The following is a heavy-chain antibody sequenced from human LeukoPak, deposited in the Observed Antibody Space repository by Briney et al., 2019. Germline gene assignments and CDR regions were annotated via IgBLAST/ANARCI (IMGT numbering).Heavy chain of an antibody. Sequence: ASVKVSCKASGYTFTSYGISWVRQAPGQGLEWMGWISAYNGNTNYAQKLQGRVTMTTDTSTSTAYMELRSLRSDDTAVYYCARGRQYRLLYSPPKDWFDPWGQGTLVTVSS. J-gene: IGHJ5*02. CDR1: GYTFTSYG. V-gene: IGHV1-18*01. D-gene: IGHD2-2*02. CDR3: ARGRQYRLLYSPPKDWFDP. CDR2: ISAYNGNT.